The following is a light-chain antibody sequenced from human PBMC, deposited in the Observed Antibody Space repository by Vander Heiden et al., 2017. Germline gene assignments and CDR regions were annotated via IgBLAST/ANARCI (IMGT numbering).Light chain of an antibody. CDR1: GSNIGRNT. CDR2: NNY. J-gene: IGLJ3*02. V-gene: IGLV1-44*01. Sequence: QSIVTQSPSASGTPGQRVTISCSGSGSNIGRNTANWYQQFPGRAPKHLIYNNYKRPPGVPDRFSGSRSGTAASLAISGLQPEDEADYYCATWDDSLNGWLFGGGTRLTVL. CDR3: ATWDDSLNGWL.